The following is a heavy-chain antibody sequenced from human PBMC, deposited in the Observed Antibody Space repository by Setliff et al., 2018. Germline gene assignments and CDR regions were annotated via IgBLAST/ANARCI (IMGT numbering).Heavy chain of an antibody. V-gene: IGHV3-53*01. CDR3: ARESQIACFGCSGGSSWFGAFDI. CDR1: GFTVSSNY. D-gene: IGHD2-15*01. Sequence: GGSLRLSCAASGFTVSSNYMSWVRQAPGKGLEWVSVIYSGGSTYYADSVKGRFTISRDNSKNTLYLQMSSLRAEDTAVYYCARESQIACFGCSGGSSWFGAFDIWGQGTMVTVSS. J-gene: IGHJ3*02. CDR2: IYSGGST.